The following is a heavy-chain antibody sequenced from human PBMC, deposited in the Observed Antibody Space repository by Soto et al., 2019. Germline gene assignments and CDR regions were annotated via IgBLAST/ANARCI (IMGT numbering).Heavy chain of an antibody. Sequence: SETLCLTCTVSGGSISSVFYYWSWIRQHPGKGLEWIGYIYYSGSTYYNPSLKSRVTIFVDTSKNQFSLKLSSVTAADTAVYYCARAGGQDGHSSGYYYVGYFDYWGQGTLVNVSS. CDR1: GGSISSVFYY. D-gene: IGHD3-22*01. CDR2: IYYSGST. J-gene: IGHJ4*02. CDR3: ARAGGQDGHSSGYYYVGYFDY. V-gene: IGHV4-31*03.